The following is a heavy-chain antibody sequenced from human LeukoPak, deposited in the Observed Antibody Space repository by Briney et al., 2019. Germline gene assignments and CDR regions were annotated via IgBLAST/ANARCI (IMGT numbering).Heavy chain of an antibody. CDR2: IHTSGTT. CDR3: ATTAVPATYGAFDI. D-gene: IGHD2-2*01. CDR1: GGSITSGNYF. V-gene: IGHV4-61*02. Sequence: SETLSLTCTVSGGSITSGNYFWSWIRQPAGKALGWIGRIHTSGTTTYNPSLKSRITISVGSSKNLLSLKLNSVTAADTAVYYCATTAVPATYGAFDIWGQGTMVTVSS. J-gene: IGHJ3*02.